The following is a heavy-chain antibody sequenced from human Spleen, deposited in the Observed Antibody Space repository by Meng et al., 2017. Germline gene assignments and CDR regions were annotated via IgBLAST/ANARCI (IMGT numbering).Heavy chain of an antibody. CDR1: GYTFTSYG. Sequence: ASVKVSCKASGYTFTSYGISWVRQAPGQGLEWMGWISAYNGNTNYAQKLQGRVTMTTDTSTSTAYMELSSLRSEDTAVYYCARVMTTVTTLYYYGIDVWGQGTTVTVSS. V-gene: IGHV1-18*01. D-gene: IGHD4-17*01. CDR2: ISAYNGNT. J-gene: IGHJ6*02. CDR3: ARVMTTVTTLYYYGIDV.